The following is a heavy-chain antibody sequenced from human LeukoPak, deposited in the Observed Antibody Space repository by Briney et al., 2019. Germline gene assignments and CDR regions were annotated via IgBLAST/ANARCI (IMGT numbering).Heavy chain of an antibody. D-gene: IGHD3-9*01. CDR2: ISTSRSYI. V-gene: IGHV3-21*01. CDR1: GFTFSNYN. Sequence: GGPLRLSCAASGFTFSNYNINWVPQAPGKGLECVSSISTSRSYIYYADSVKGRFTISRDNAKDSLYLQMNSLRAEDTAVYYCARGRYDVLAGYQPPYFDYWGQGTLVTVSS. CDR3: ARGRYDVLAGYQPPYFDY. J-gene: IGHJ4*02.